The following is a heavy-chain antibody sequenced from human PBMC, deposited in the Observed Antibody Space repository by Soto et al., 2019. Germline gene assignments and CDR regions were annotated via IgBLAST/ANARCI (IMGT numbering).Heavy chain of an antibody. Sequence: SETLSLTCTVSGGSLGSYYWSLIRQPPGKGLEWSGYVFYTGGANYNASLQSRVSISLGTSNYQFFLKLSSVTAADTDVYYCSRDGDGRMTPNRYYYNGMDVWGPGTTVTASS. D-gene: IGHD2-21*02. CDR2: VFYTGGA. J-gene: IGHJ6*02. V-gene: IGHV4-59*01. CDR1: GGSLGSYY. CDR3: SRDGDGRMTPNRYYYNGMDV.